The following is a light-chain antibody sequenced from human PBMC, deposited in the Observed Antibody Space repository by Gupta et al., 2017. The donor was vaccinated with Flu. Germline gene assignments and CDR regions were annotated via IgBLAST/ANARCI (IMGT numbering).Light chain of an antibody. CDR1: QNIKHY. J-gene: IGKJ3*01. CDR2: AAS. CDR3: QQKET. V-gene: IGKV1-39*01. Sequence: DIQMTQSPSSLSASVGDRVTITCRTSQNIKHYLNWYQQKLGKAPKLLIYAASNLQSGVTSRFSGSGSGTEYTRTIISMHPEDCETYDCQQKETFGHGTNVDI.